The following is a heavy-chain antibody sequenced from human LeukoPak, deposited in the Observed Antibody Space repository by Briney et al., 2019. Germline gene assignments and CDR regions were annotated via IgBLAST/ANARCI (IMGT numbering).Heavy chain of an antibody. D-gene: IGHD3-10*01. CDR1: GGSISSSSYY. V-gene: IGHV4-39*07. CDR3: AREGVGSGLQVYDY. Sequence: PSETLSLTCTVSGGSISSSSYYWGWIRQPPGKGLEWIGRIYTSGSTNYNPSLKSRVTMSVDTSKNQFSLKLSSVTAADTAVYYCAREGVGSGLQVYDYWGQGTLVTVSS. J-gene: IGHJ4*02. CDR2: IYTSGST.